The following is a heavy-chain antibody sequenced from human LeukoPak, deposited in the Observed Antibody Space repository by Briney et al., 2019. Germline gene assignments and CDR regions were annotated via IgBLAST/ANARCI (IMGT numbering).Heavy chain of an antibody. Sequence: SQTLSLTCDISGDSVSSNSAAWNWIRQSPSRGLEWLGRTYYRSKWYNDYAVSVKSRISINPDTSKNQFSLELNSVTPEDTAVYYCGREDCSGGSCHLDYWGQGTLVTVSS. CDR2: TYYRSKWYN. J-gene: IGHJ4*02. CDR1: GDSVSSNSAA. V-gene: IGHV6-1*01. CDR3: GREDCSGGSCHLDY. D-gene: IGHD2-15*01.